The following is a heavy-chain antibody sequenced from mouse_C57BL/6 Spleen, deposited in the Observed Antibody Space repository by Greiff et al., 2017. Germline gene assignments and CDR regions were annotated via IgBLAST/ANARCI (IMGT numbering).Heavy chain of an antibody. CDR3: ARGALADDEEAWFAY. J-gene: IGHJ3*01. CDR2: IDPSDSET. D-gene: IGHD1-2*01. Sequence: QVQLQQPGAELVRPGSSVKLSCKASGYTFTSYWLHWVKQRPIQGLEWIGNIDPSDSETHYNQKFKDKATLPVDKSSSTAYMQLRSLTSEDSAVYYCARGALADDEEAWFAYWGQGTLVTVSA. CDR1: GYTFTSYW. V-gene: IGHV1-52*01.